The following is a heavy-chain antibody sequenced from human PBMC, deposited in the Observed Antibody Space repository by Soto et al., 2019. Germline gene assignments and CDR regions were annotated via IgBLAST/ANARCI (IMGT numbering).Heavy chain of an antibody. CDR2: IYWDDDK. V-gene: IGHV2-5*02. D-gene: IGHD3-9*01. CDR1: GFSLSTSGVG. J-gene: IGHJ4*02. Sequence: QITLKESGPTLVKPTQTLTLTCTFSGFSLSTSGVGVGWIRQPPGKALEWLALIYWDDDKRYSPSLKSSLTITKDTSKNQVVLTMTTMDPVDTATYYCAHFYDILPGITFDYWGQGTLVTVSS. CDR3: AHFYDILPGITFDY.